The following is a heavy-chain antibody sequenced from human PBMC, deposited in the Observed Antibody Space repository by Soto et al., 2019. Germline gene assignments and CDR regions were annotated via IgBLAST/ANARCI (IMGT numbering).Heavy chain of an antibody. CDR2: IYYSGST. CDR1: GGSISSSSYY. CDR3: ARLTYIYDGWSSYFDY. Sequence: SETLSLTCTVSGGSISSSSYYWGWIRQPPGKGLEWIGSIYYSGSTYYNPSLKSRVTISVDTSKNQFSLKLSSVTAADTAVYYCARLTYIYDGWSSYFDYWGQGTLVTVSS. D-gene: IGHD3-16*01. V-gene: IGHV4-39*01. J-gene: IGHJ4*02.